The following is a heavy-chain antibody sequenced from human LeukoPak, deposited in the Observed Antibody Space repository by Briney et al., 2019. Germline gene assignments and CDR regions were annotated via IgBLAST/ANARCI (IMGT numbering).Heavy chain of an antibody. CDR3: ARFKVGGYYYYGMDV. D-gene: IGHD2-15*01. CDR1: GGSISSYY. J-gene: IGHJ6*02. CDR2: IYYSGST. V-gene: IGHV4-59*08. Sequence: KASETLSLTCTVSGGSISSYYWSWIRQPPGKGLEWIGYIYYSGSTNYNPSLKSRVTISVDTSKNQSSLKLSSVTAADTAVYYCARFKVGGYYYYGMDVWGQGTTVTVSS.